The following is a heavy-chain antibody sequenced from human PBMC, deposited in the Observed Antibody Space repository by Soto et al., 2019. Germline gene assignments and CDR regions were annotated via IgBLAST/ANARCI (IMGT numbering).Heavy chain of an antibody. Sequence: PSETLSLTCAVAGGSISGGGYSWSWIRQPPGKGLEWIGYIYHSGSTYYNPSLKSRVTISVDRSKNQFSLKLSSVTAADTAVYYCARVRIQLRNTWFAPWRQGTPVPVSS. V-gene: IGHV4-30-2*01. J-gene: IGHJ5*02. CDR2: IYHSGST. CDR1: GGSISGGGYS. D-gene: IGHD5-18*01. CDR3: ARVRIQLRNTWFAP.